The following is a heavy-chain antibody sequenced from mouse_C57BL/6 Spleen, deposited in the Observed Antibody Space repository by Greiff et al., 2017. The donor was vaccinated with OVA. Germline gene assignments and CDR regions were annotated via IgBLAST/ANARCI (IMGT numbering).Heavy chain of an antibody. Sequence: QVQLQQPGAELVMPGASVKLSCKASGYTFTSYWMHWVKQRPGQGLEWIGEIDPADSYTNYNQKFKGKSTLTVDKSSSTAYMQLSSLTSEDSEVYYSAKLGVYSGYAYWGQGTLVTVSA. J-gene: IGHJ3*01. CDR2: IDPADSYT. CDR1: GYTFTSYW. D-gene: IGHD1-1*01. CDR3: AKLGVYSGYAY. V-gene: IGHV1-69*01.